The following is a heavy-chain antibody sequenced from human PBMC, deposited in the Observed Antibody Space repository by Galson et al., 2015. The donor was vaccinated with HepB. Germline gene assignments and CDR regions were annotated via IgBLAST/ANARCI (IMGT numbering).Heavy chain of an antibody. D-gene: IGHD3-3*01. Sequence: ETLSLTCAVYGGSFSGYYWSWIRQPPGKGLEWIGEINHSGSTNYNPSLKSRVTISVDTSKNQFSLKLSSVTAADTAVYYCARHIWVDGDFWSGYRDAFDIWGQGTMVTVSS. CDR1: GGSFSGYY. CDR2: INHSGST. J-gene: IGHJ3*02. CDR3: ARHIWVDGDFWSGYRDAFDI. V-gene: IGHV4-34*01.